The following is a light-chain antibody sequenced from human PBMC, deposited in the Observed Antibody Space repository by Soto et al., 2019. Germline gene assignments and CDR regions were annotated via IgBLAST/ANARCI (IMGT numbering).Light chain of an antibody. CDR1: QDIRNF. J-gene: IGKJ3*01. CDR3: QKYSSVPV. Sequence: DIQMTQSPTSLSASVGDRVTITCRASQDIRNFVAWYQQKPGKAPKLLIYAASTLQSGVPSRFSGSGSGTDFTLTIIGLQPEDVATYSCQKYSSVPVFGPGTKVEIK. V-gene: IGKV1-27*01. CDR2: AAS.